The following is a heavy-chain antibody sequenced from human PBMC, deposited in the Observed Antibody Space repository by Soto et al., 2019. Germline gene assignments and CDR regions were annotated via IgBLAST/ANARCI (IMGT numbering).Heavy chain of an antibody. J-gene: IGHJ3*02. Sequence: PSETLSLTCTVSGGSISSSSYYWGWIRQPPGKGLEWIGSIYYSGNTYYNPSLKSRVTISVDTSKNQFSLKLSFVTAADTAVYYCARNVVVPAPAGFDIWGQGTLVTVSS. V-gene: IGHV4-39*01. D-gene: IGHD2-2*01. CDR1: GGSISSSSYY. CDR2: IYYSGNT. CDR3: ARNVVVPAPAGFDI.